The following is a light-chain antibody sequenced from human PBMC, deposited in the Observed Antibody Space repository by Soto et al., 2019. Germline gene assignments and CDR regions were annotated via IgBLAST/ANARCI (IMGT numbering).Light chain of an antibody. CDR2: AAS. V-gene: IGKV1-39*01. J-gene: IGKJ1*01. Sequence: DIQTTQSPSSLSASLGDRVTITCRTSDNIAKYLNWYQQKAGQAPKLLILAASTLQRGVPTRFSGSGSGTDFTLTINNLQPEDFATYFCQQTYSVPPWTFGQGTKVEVK. CDR1: DNIAKY. CDR3: QQTYSVPPWT.